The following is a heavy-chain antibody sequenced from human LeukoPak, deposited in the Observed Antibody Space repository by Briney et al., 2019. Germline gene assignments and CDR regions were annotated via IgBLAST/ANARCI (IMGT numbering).Heavy chain of an antibody. Sequence: SVKVSCKASGGTFSSYAISWVRQAPGQGLEWMGGIIPIFGTANYAQEFQGRVTIIADESTSTAYMELSSLRSEDTAVYYCARGVVGATTGAYSFDYWGRGTLVTVSS. CDR3: ARGVVGATTGAYSFDY. D-gene: IGHD1-26*01. CDR2: IIPIFGTA. CDR1: GGTFSSYA. V-gene: IGHV1-69*13. J-gene: IGHJ4*02.